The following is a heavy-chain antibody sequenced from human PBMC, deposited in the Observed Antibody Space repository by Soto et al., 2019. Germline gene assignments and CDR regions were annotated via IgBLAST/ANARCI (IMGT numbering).Heavy chain of an antibody. V-gene: IGHV3-11*01. J-gene: IGHJ6*02. Sequence: QVQLVESGGGLVKPGGSLRLSCAASGFTFSDYYISWIRQAPGKGLEWVSYISSSGTIIYHADSVKGRFTISRDNGKNSLFLQMNSLRAEDTAVYYCGRGKSIFYGMDVWGQGTTVTVS. CDR1: GFTFSDYY. CDR3: GRGKSIFYGMDV. CDR2: ISSSGTII. D-gene: IGHD2-15*01.